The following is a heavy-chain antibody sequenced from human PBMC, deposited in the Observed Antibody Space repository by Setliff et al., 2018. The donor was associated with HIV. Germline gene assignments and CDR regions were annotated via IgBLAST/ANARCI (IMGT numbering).Heavy chain of an antibody. CDR2: INPSAGST. CDR1: GYTFNSAY. CDR3: AIEPLPGDFGDF. J-gene: IGHJ4*02. D-gene: IGHD7-27*01. V-gene: IGHV1-46*02. Sequence: GASVKVSCKASGYTFNSAYINWVRQAPGQGLEWMGIINPSAGSTSYAQRFQDRVTMTTDTSASTAYMELSSLRSEDTAVYYCAIEPLPGDFGDFWGQGTLVTVSS.